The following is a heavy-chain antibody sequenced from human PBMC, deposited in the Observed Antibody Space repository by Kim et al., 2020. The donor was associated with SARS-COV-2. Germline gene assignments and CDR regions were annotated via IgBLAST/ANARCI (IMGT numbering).Heavy chain of an antibody. CDR2: ISSSSSYI. CDR3: ARDRVGDGYNLDAFDI. Sequence: GGSLRLSCAASGFTFSSYSMNWVRQAPGKGLEWVSSISSSSSYIYYADSVKGRFTISRDNAKNSLYLQMNSLRAEDTAVYYCARDRVGDGYNLDAFDIWGQGTMVTISS. CDR1: GFTFSSYS. V-gene: IGHV3-21*01. J-gene: IGHJ3*02. D-gene: IGHD5-12*01.